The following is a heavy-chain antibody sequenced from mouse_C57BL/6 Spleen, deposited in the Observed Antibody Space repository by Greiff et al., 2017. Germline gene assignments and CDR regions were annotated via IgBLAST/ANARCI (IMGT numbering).Heavy chain of an antibody. CDR1: GYTFTSYW. CDR2: IHPNSGST. CDR3: AFYVSSSWFAY. Sequence: QVQLQQPGAELVKPGASVKLSCKASGYTFTSYWMHWVKQRPGQGLEWIGMIHPNSGSTNYNEKFKSKATLTVDKSSSTAYMQLSSLTSADSAVCYCAFYVSSSWFAYWGQGTLVTGSA. V-gene: IGHV1-64*01. D-gene: IGHD1-1*01. J-gene: IGHJ3*01.